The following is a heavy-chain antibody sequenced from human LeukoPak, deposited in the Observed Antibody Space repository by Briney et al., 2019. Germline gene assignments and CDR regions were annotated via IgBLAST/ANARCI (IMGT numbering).Heavy chain of an antibody. CDR1: GGTFSSYA. Sequence: SVKVSCKASGGTFSSYAISWVRQAPGQGLEWMGRIIPIFGIANYAQKFQGRVTITADKSTSTAYMELSSLRSEDTAVYYCARAHYDIVVVPAAYVMDVWGQGTTVTVSS. D-gene: IGHD2-2*01. V-gene: IGHV1-69*04. J-gene: IGHJ6*02. CDR3: ARAHYDIVVVPAAYVMDV. CDR2: IIPIFGIA.